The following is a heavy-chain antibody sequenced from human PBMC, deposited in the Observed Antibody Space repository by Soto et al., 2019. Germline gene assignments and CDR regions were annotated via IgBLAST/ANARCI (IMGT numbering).Heavy chain of an antibody. V-gene: IGHV1-69*01. J-gene: IGHJ6*02. CDR2: IIPIFGTA. Sequence: QVQLVQSGAEVKKPGSSVKVSCKASGGTFSSYAISWVRQAPGQGLEWMGGIIPIFGTANYAQKFQGRVKITADEATSTAYLELSSLRSEDTAVYYCARYCSSTSCYSADQFYGMDVWGQGTTVTVSS. CDR3: ARYCSSTSCYSADQFYGMDV. CDR1: GGTFSSYA. D-gene: IGHD2-2*01.